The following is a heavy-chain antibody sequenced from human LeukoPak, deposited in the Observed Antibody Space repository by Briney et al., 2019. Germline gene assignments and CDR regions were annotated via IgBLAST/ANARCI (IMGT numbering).Heavy chain of an antibody. CDR3: ARQHGGNSLPDY. Sequence: GESLKISCKVFGYSFTTYWIAWVRPMPGKGLEWMGIIYPGDSDTRYSPSFQGQVTISVDKSISTAYLQWTSLKASDTAMYYCARQHGGNSLPDYWGQGTLVTVSS. CDR2: IYPGDSDT. V-gene: IGHV5-51*01. D-gene: IGHD4-23*01. J-gene: IGHJ4*02. CDR1: GYSFTTYW.